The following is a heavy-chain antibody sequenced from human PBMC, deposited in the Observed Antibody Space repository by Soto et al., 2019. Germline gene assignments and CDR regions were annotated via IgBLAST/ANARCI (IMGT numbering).Heavy chain of an antibody. D-gene: IGHD3-16*01. V-gene: IGHV1-18*01. CDR3: ARDYTSSWGQLDY. J-gene: IGHJ4*02. Sequence: QVHLVQSGGEVQKPGASVKICCKTSGYTFSSFGVTWVRQAPGQGLEWMGWISAYNGNTKYARNLQDRVTLTTDTSTTTVHMELRNLRSDDTATYFCARDYTSSWGQLDYWGQGIPVTVSS. CDR2: ISAYNGNT. CDR1: GYTFSSFG.